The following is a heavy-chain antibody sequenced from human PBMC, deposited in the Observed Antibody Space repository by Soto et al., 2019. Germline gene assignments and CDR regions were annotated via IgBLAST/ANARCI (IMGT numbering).Heavy chain of an antibody. CDR1: GFTFSSYA. CDR2: ISYDGSNK. CDR3: ARGDGISGPEGY. J-gene: IGHJ4*02. Sequence: QVQLVESGGGVVQPGRSLRLSCATSGFTFSSYAMHWVRQAPGKGPEWVAIISYDGSNKYYADSVKGRFIISRDNSKNTLCLQMNSLRTEDTAVYHCARGDGISGPEGYWGQGTLVTVSS. D-gene: IGHD2-15*01. V-gene: IGHV3-30-3*01.